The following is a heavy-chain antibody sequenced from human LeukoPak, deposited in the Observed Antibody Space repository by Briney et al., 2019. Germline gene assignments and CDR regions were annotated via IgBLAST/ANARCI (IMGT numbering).Heavy chain of an antibody. CDR2: IYSGGST. V-gene: IGHV3-66*01. D-gene: IGHD1-26*01. Sequence: PGGSLRLSCAASEFSVGSNYMTWVRQAPGKGLEWVSLIYSGGSTYYADSVKGRFTISRDNSKNTLYLQMNSLRAEDTAVYYCARAAHSGSLAPFDYWGQGTLVTVSS. CDR3: ARAAHSGSLAPFDY. J-gene: IGHJ4*02. CDR1: EFSVGSNY.